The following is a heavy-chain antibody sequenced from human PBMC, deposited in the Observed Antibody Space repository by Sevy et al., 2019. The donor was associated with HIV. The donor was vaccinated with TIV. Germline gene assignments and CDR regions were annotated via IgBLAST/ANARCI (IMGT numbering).Heavy chain of an antibody. CDR2: IYYNGHI. D-gene: IGHD1-26*01. CDR1: GGSITSLY. CDR3: AGENAWGRGYS. V-gene: IGHV4-59*08. Sequence: LSLTCTVFGGSITSLYWNWIRQPPGKGLEWIANIYYNGHINYNPSLKSRVTLSLDTSKNQFSLRLSSVTAADTAMYYCAGENAWGRGYSWGQRTLVTVSS. J-gene: IGHJ4*02.